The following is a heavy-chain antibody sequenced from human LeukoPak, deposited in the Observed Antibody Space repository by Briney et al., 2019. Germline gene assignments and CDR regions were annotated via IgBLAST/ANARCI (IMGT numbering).Heavy chain of an antibody. Sequence: GGSLRLSCAASGFTFSSSSMNWVRQAPGKGLEWVSSISSSSSYIYYADSVKVRFTISRDNAKNSLYLQMNSLRAEDTAVYYCSGYSCGWTCYFDYWGQGTLVTVSS. CDR2: ISSSSSYI. CDR1: GFTFSSSS. CDR3: SGYSCGWTCYFDY. D-gene: IGHD6-19*01. V-gene: IGHV3-21*01. J-gene: IGHJ4*02.